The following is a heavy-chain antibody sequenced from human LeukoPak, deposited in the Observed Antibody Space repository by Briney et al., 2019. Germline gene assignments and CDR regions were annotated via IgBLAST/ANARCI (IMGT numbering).Heavy chain of an antibody. CDR1: GFTFSSYA. Sequence: GGSLRLSCAASGFTFSSYAMHWVRQAPGKGLEWVAVISYDGSNKYYADSVKGRFTISRDNSKNTLYLQMNSLRAEDTAVYYCAKATVPAVHYGMDVWGQGTTVTVSS. V-gene: IGHV3-30-3*01. J-gene: IGHJ6*02. CDR2: ISYDGSNK. D-gene: IGHD2-2*01. CDR3: AKATVPAVHYGMDV.